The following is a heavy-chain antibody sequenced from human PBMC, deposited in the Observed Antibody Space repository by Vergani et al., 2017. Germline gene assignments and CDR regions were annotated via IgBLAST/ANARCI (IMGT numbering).Heavy chain of an antibody. CDR3: ARADAYRVLDY. V-gene: IGHV3-30*04. CDR2: ISYDGSNK. Sequence: VQLVESGGGLVKPGGSLRLSCAASGFTFSSYAMHWVRQAPGKGLEWVAVISYDGSNKNYADSVKGRFTISRDNSKNTLCLQMNSLRAEDTAVYYCARADAYRVLDYWGQGTLVTVSS. J-gene: IGHJ4*02. D-gene: IGHD5/OR15-5a*01. CDR1: GFTFSSYA.